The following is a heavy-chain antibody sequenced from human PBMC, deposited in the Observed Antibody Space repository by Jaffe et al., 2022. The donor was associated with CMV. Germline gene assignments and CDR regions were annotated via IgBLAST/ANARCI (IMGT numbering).Heavy chain of an antibody. CDR1: GGSISSYY. V-gene: IGHV4-59*01. Sequence: QVQLQESGPGLVKPSETLSLTCTVSGGSISSYYWSWIRQPPGKGLEWIGYIYYSGSTNYNPSLKSRVTISVDTSKNQFSLKLSSVTAADTAVYYCARGPGVQLWFDAFDIWGQGTMVTVSS. CDR2: IYYSGST. J-gene: IGHJ3*02. CDR3: ARGPGVQLWFDAFDI. D-gene: IGHD5-18*01.